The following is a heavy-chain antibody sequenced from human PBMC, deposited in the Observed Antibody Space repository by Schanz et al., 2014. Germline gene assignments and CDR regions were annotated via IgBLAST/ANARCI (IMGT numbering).Heavy chain of an antibody. D-gene: IGHD3-10*01. CDR3: ARANYRRKINFDY. J-gene: IGHJ4*02. Sequence: EVQLLESGGGLVRPGGSLRLSCAASGFTFSNYAMSWVRQAPGKGLEWVSALSGSGGSTYYADSVKGRFTMSRDNSKNTLYLQMNSLRAEDTAVYYCARANYRRKINFDYWGRGTLVTVSS. CDR1: GFTFSNYA. CDR2: LSGSGGST. V-gene: IGHV3-23*01.